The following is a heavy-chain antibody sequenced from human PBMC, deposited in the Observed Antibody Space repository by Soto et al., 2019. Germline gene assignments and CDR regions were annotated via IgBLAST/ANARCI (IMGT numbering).Heavy chain of an antibody. Sequence: QVQLVQSGAEVKKPGASVKVSCKASGYTFTSYYMHWVRQAPGQGLEWMGIINPSGGSTSYAQKFQGRVTMTRDTSTSTLYMELSSLRSEDTAVYYCARGVGDITIFGVVIADYNWFDPWGQGTLVTVSS. D-gene: IGHD3-3*01. CDR2: INPSGGST. CDR3: ARGVGDITIFGVVIADYNWFDP. V-gene: IGHV1-46*01. J-gene: IGHJ5*02. CDR1: GYTFTSYY.